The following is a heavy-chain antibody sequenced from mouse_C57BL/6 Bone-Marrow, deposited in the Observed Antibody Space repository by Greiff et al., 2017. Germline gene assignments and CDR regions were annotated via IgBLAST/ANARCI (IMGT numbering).Heavy chain of an antibody. J-gene: IGHJ3*01. D-gene: IGHD1-1*01. CDR2: IDPANGNT. Sequence: EVQLQQSVAELVRPGASVKLSCTASGFNIKNTYMHWVKQRPEQGLAWIGRIDPANGNTKYAPKFQGKATITADTSSNTAYLQLSSLTSEDTAIYYCARCYYYGSSYAWFAYWGQGTLVTVSA. CDR3: ARCYYYGSSYAWFAY. CDR1: GFNIKNTY. V-gene: IGHV14-3*01.